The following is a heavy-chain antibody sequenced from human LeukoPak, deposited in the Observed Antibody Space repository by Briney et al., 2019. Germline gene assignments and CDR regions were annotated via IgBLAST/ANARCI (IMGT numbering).Heavy chain of an antibody. CDR2: IYYSGST. CDR3: ARWTADGYCSSTSCYLYAFDI. Sequence: PSETLSLTCTVSGGSISSSSYYWGWIRQPPGKGLEWIGSIYYSGSTYYNPSLKSRVTISVDTSKNQFSLKLSSVTAADTAVYYCARWTADGYCSSTSCYLYAFDIWGXGTMVTVSS. CDR1: GGSISSSSYY. J-gene: IGHJ3*02. D-gene: IGHD2-2*01. V-gene: IGHV4-39*01.